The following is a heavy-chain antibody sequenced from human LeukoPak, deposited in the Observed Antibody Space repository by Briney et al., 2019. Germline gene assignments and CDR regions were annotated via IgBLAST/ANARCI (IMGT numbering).Heavy chain of an antibody. Sequence: PSETLSLTCAVYGGSFSGYYWSWIRQPPGKGLEWIGEINHSGSTNYNPSLKSRVTISVDTSKNQFSLKLSSVTAADTAVYYCARDRGSQPFIDYWGQGTLVTVSS. CDR1: GGSFSGYY. V-gene: IGHV4-34*01. D-gene: IGHD1-26*01. CDR2: INHSGST. J-gene: IGHJ4*02. CDR3: ARDRGSQPFIDY.